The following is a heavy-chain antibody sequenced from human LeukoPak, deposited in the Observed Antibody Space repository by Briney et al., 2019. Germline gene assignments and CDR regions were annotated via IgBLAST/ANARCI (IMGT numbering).Heavy chain of an antibody. D-gene: IGHD3-22*01. CDR2: ISAYNGNT. J-gene: IGHJ5*02. CDR1: GYTFTSYG. CDR3: ARYKPNYYDSSGYYPFDL. V-gene: IGHV1-18*01. Sequence: ASVTVSFKASGYTFTSYGISWVRQAPGQGGEGMGWISAYNGNTNYAQKLQGRVTMTTDTSTSTAYMELMSLRSDDTAVYYCARYKPNYYDSSGYYPFDLWGQGTLVTVSS.